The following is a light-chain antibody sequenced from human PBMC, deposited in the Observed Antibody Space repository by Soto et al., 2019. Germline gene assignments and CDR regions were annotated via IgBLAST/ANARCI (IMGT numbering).Light chain of an antibody. CDR1: NRNVESYNL. J-gene: IGLJ1*01. Sequence: QSALTQPASVSGSPGQSITISCTGTNRNVESYNLVSWFRQHPGEAPKLIVYEGTKRPSGVSNRFTGSKSGNPASLTISGLKAEDEANYCCCSYGRTATVFGPGTKLTVL. V-gene: IGLV2-23*01. CDR2: EGT. CDR3: CSYGRTATV.